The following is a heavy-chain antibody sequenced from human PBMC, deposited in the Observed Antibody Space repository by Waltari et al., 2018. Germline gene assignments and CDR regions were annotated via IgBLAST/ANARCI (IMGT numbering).Heavy chain of an antibody. CDR1: GGTFSSYA. D-gene: IGHD5-18*01. CDR3: ARLGVDTAMVTKYYYYGMDV. CDR2: CIPIFGTA. J-gene: IGHJ6*02. Sequence: QVQLVQSGAEVKKPGSSVKVSCKASGGTFSSYAISWVRQAPGQGLEWMGRCIPIFGTANYAQKFQGRVTITADKSTSTAYMELSSLRSEDTAVYYCARLGVDTAMVTKYYYYGMDVWGQGTTVTVSS. V-gene: IGHV1-69*08.